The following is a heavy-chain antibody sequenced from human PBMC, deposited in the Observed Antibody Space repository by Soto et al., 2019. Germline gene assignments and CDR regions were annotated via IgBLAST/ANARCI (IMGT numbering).Heavy chain of an antibody. CDR3: ARELDCSGGSCYTRKDYYGMDV. V-gene: IGHV1-3*01. CDR1: GYTFTSYA. D-gene: IGHD2-15*01. CDR2: INAGNGNT. J-gene: IGHJ6*02. Sequence: ASVKVSCKASGYTFTSYAMHWVRQAPGQRLEWMGWINAGNGNTKYSQKFQGRVTITRDTSASTAYMELSSLRSEDTAVYYCARELDCSGGSCYTRKDYYGMDVWGQGTTVTVSS.